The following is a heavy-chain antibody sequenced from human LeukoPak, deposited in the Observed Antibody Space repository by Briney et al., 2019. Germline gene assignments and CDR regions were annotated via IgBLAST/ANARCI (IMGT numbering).Heavy chain of an antibody. D-gene: IGHD3-22*01. CDR1: GGSITSYY. CDR3: ASSYFYDGNRYFDY. J-gene: IGHJ4*02. CDR2: IYYTGST. V-gene: IGHV4-59*08. Sequence: PSETLSLTCNVSGGSITSYYWNWIRQPPGKGLEWIGYIYYTGSTNSNPSHKSRLTISLDTSKKQFSLKLSSVTAADTAIYYCASSYFYDGNRYFDYWGQGALVTVSS.